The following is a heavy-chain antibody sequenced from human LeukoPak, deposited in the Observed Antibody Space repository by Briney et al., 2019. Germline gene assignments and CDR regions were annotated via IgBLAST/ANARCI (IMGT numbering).Heavy chain of an antibody. CDR3: ARDPDIAAAGDDY. J-gene: IGHJ4*02. D-gene: IGHD6-13*01. CDR2: INPNSGGT. CDR1: GYTFTGYY. V-gene: IGHV1-2*06. Sequence: ASVKVSCKASGYTFTGYYMHWVRQAPGQGLEWMGRINPNSGGTNYAQKFQGRVTMTRDTSISTAYMELSRLRSDDPAVYYCARDPDIAAAGDDYWGQGTLVTVSS.